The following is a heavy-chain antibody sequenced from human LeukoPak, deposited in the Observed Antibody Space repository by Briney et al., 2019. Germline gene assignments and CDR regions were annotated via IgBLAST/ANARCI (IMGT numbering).Heavy chain of an antibody. D-gene: IGHD2/OR15-2a*01. V-gene: IGHV1-69*04. CDR2: IIPILGIA. CDR3: ARLTTLGSNDAFDI. J-gene: IGHJ3*02. CDR1: GGTFSSYA. Sequence: ASVKVSCKASGGTFSSYAISWVRQAPGQGLEWMGRIIPILGIANYAQKFQGRVTITADKSTSTAYMELSSLRSEDTAVYYCARLTTLGSNDAFDIWGQGTMVTVSS.